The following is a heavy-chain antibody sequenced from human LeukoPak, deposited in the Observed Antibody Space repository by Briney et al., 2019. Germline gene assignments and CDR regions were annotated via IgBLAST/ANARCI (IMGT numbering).Heavy chain of an antibody. V-gene: IGHV3-48*01. CDR2: ISSSSSTI. J-gene: IGHJ3*02. CDR3: ARDLDAFDI. Sequence: GGSLRLSCAASGFTFSSYSMNWVRQAPGKGLEWVSYISSSSSTIYYADSVKGRFTISRDNAKNSLYLQMNSLRAEDTAVYYCARDLDAFDIWGQGTMVTVSS. CDR1: GFTFSSYS.